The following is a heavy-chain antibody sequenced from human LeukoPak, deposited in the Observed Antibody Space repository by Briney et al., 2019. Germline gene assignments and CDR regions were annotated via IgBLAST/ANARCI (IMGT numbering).Heavy chain of an antibody. J-gene: IGHJ4*02. D-gene: IGHD5-18*01. CDR3: ARDLELWNRGTFDY. Sequence: ASVKVSCKASGYTFTSYGISWVRQAPGQGLEWMGWISAYNGNTNYAQKPQGRVTMTTDTSTSTAYMELRSLRSDDTAVYYCARDLELWNRGTFDYWGQGTLVTVSS. CDR1: GYTFTSYG. CDR2: ISAYNGNT. V-gene: IGHV1-18*01.